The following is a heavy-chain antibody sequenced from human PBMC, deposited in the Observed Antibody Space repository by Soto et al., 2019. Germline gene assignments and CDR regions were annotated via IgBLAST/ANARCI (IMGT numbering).Heavy chain of an antibody. Sequence: GGSLRLSCPASGFTFSSYWMSWVRQAPGKGLEWVANIKQDGSDKYYVDAVKGRFTISRDNAKNSLYLQMNSLRAEDTAVYYCAREEEFDYWGQGTLVTVSS. CDR2: IKQDGSDK. CDR3: AREEEFDY. CDR1: GFTFSSYW. J-gene: IGHJ4*02. V-gene: IGHV3-7*03.